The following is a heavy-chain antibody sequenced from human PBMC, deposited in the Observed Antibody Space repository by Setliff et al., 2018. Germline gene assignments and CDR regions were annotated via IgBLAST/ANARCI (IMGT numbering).Heavy chain of an antibody. J-gene: IGHJ6*03. CDR3: ARMSGFLYMDV. CDR2: IYTDGST. D-gene: IGHD3-3*01. Sequence: SETLSLTCTVSGGSVRSHYWSWIRHSPGKGLEWIGQIYTDGSTNYNPSLKSRVTISVDKSKNQFSLKLSSVTAADTAVYYCARMSGFLYMDVWGKGTTVTVSS. V-gene: IGHV4-4*09. CDR1: GGSVRSHY.